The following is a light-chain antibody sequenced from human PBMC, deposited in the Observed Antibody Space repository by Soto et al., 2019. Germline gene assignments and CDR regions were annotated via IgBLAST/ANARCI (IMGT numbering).Light chain of an antibody. CDR2: QAS. CDR3: QKYNSYSIT. J-gene: IGKJ5*01. Sequence: DIQMTQSPSTLSASVGDRVTITCRASQSISSWLAWYQQKPGKAPKLLIYQASSLDSGVPSRFSGSGSGTEFTLTIRSLQPDDFATYYCQKYNSYSITFGQGTRLEIK. V-gene: IGKV1-5*03. CDR1: QSISSW.